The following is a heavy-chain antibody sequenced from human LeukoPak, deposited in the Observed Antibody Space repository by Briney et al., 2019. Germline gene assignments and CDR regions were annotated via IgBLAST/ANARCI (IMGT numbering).Heavy chain of an antibody. V-gene: IGHV3-30*18. Sequence: GGSLRLSCAASGFTFSSYGMHWVRQVPGKGLDWVAGISYDGRNKFYADSVKGRLTISRDNSKNTLHLEMNSLRVEGTAVYYCTKEAGRQIVVVPASGFDPWGQGTLVTVSS. CDR1: GFTFSSYG. J-gene: IGHJ5*02. D-gene: IGHD2-2*01. CDR2: ISYDGRNK. CDR3: TKEAGRQIVVVPASGFDP.